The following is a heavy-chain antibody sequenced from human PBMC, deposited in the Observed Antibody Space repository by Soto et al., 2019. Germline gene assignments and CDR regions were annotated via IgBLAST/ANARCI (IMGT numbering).Heavy chain of an antibody. J-gene: IGHJ4*02. Sequence: SETLSLTCTVSGGSISSGGYYWSWIRQHPGKGLEWIGYIYKSGSTYYNPSLKSRVTISLDTSKNQFSLKLSSVTAADTAVYYCARDRMYDSSGYYYPHCDYWGQGTLVTVSS. V-gene: IGHV4-30-4*08. CDR2: IYKSGST. D-gene: IGHD3-22*01. CDR3: ARDRMYDSSGYYYPHCDY. CDR1: GGSISSGGYY.